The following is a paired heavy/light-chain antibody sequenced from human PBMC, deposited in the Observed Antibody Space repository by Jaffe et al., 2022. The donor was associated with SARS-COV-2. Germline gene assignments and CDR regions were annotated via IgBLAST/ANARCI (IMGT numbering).Heavy chain of an antibody. CDR3: AKGHTVYAYVWGSFDY. D-gene: IGHD3-16*01. CDR2: ISWNSGSI. V-gene: IGHV3-9*01. J-gene: IGHJ4*02. CDR1: GFTFDDYA. Sequence: EMQLVESGGGLVQPGRSLRLSCAASGFTFDDYAMHWVRQAPGKGLEWVSGISWNSGSIVYADSVKGRFTISRDNAKNSLYLQMNSLRAEDTAFYYCAKGHTVYAYVWGSFDYWGQGTLVTVSS.
Light chain of an antibody. CDR3: QQYNNWPPGIT. V-gene: IGKV3-15*01. Sequence: EIMMTQSPATLSVSPGERATLSCRASQSVSSNLAWYQQKPGQAPRLLIYGASTRATGIPARFSGSGSGTEFTLILSSLQSEDFAVYYCQQYNNWPPGITFGQGTRLEIK. J-gene: IGKJ5*01. CDR1: QSVSSN. CDR2: GAS.